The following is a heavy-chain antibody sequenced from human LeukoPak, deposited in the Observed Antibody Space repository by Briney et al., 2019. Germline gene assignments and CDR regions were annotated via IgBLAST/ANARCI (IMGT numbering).Heavy chain of an antibody. CDR3: TRVVVGRYCSGGSCYPLPDY. J-gene: IGHJ4*02. CDR2: IRSKAYGGTT. CDR1: GFTFGDYA. D-gene: IGHD2-15*01. V-gene: IGHV3-49*03. Sequence: QPGRSLRLSCTASGFTFGDYAMSWFRQAPGKGLEWVGFIRSKAYGGTTEYAASVKGRFTISRDDSKSIAYLQMNSLKTEDTAVYYCTRVVVGRYCSGGSCYPLPDYWGQGTLVTVSS.